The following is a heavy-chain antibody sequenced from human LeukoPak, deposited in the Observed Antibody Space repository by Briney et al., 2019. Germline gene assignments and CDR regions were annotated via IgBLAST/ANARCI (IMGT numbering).Heavy chain of an antibody. CDR1: GFTFSSYA. D-gene: IGHD3-10*01. J-gene: IGHJ6*02. Sequence: GGSLRLSCAASGFTFSSYAMRWVRQAPGKGLEWVSAISGSGGSTYYADSVKGRFTISRDNSKNTLYLQMNSLRAEDTAVYYCAKDPLGNYGSGSYYNVAYYGMDVWGQGTTVTVSS. V-gene: IGHV3-23*01. CDR2: ISGSGGST. CDR3: AKDPLGNYGSGSYYNVAYYGMDV.